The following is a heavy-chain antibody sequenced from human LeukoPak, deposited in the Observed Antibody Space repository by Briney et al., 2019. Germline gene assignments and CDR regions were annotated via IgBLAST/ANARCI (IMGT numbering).Heavy chain of an antibody. CDR3: ASAFGSGSYTPLDY. V-gene: IGHV1-18*01. Sequence: ASVKVSCKASGYTFTYYGITWVRQAPGQGLGWMGWISVYNGNTNYAQKLQGRFTMTIDTSTTTAYMEMWTLRSDDTAVYYCASAFGSGSYTPLDYWGQGTLVTVSS. D-gene: IGHD3-10*01. CDR2: ISVYNGNT. J-gene: IGHJ4*02. CDR1: GYTFTYYG.